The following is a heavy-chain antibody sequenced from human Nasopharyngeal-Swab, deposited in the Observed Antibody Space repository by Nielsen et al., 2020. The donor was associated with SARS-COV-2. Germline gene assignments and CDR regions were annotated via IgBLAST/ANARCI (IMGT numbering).Heavy chain of an antibody. CDR3: ARDFTLTGYDFWSGYYYYYYMDV. D-gene: IGHD3-3*01. J-gene: IGHJ6*03. CDR2: INPSGGST. Sequence: ASVKVSCKASGYTFTSYYMHWVRQAPGQGLEWMGIINPSGGSTSYAQKFQGRVTMTRDTSTSTVYMELSSLRSEETAVYYCARDFTLTGYDFWSGYYYYYYMDVWGKGTTVTVSS. V-gene: IGHV1-46*01. CDR1: GYTFTSYY.